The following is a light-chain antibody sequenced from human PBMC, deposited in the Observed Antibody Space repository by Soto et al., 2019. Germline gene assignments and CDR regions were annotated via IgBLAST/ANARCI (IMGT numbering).Light chain of an antibody. Sequence: DIQMTQSPSTLSASVGARVTLTCRASQRISSWLAWYQQKPGKAPKLLIYEASILQSGVPSRFSGSGSGTEFTLTISSLQPDDFATDYCQHFLSYPLTFVGGTKVDI. CDR3: QHFLSYPLT. V-gene: IGKV1-5*03. CDR2: EAS. J-gene: IGKJ4*01. CDR1: QRISSW.